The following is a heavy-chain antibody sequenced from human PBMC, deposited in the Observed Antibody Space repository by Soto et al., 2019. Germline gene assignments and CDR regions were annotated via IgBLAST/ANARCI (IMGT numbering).Heavy chain of an antibody. CDR3: ARDLGGDGSVVATAPLGYYYGMDV. CDR1: GGSISSYY. V-gene: IGHV4-4*07. Sequence: PSETLSLTCTVSGGSISSYYWSWIRQPAGKGLEWIGRIYTSGSTNYNPSLKSRVTMSVDTSKNQFSLKLSSVTAADTAVYYCARDLGGDGSVVATAPLGYYYGMDVWGQGTTVTVSS. D-gene: IGHD2-21*02. J-gene: IGHJ6*02. CDR2: IYTSGST.